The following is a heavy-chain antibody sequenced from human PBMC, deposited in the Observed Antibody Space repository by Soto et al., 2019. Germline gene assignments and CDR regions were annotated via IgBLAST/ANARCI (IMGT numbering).Heavy chain of an antibody. CDR2: ISPICGTA. D-gene: IGHD2-8*01. CDR1: GGTFSSYA. V-gene: IGHV1-69*06. J-gene: IGHJ4*02. Sequence: QVQLVQSGAEVKKPGSSVKVSCKASGGTFSSYAISWVRQAPGQGLEWMGWISPICGTANYAQKFQDRVTITADKSTSTAYMELRSLRSEDTPVYYCATYCTNDVCRFDYWGQETLLTVSS. CDR3: ATYCTNDVCRFDY.